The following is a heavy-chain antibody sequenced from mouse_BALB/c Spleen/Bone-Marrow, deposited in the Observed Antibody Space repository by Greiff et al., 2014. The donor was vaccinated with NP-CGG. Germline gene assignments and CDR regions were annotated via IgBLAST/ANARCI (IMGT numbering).Heavy chain of an antibody. Sequence: QVQLKESGAELARPGSSVKISCKASGYAFSSYWMNWVKQRPGQGLGWIGQIYPGDGDTNYNGKFKGKATLTADKSSSTAYMQLSSLTSEDSAVYFCARVRNWADYWGQGTTLTVSS. CDR3: ARVRNWADY. CDR2: IYPGDGDT. V-gene: IGHV1-80*01. D-gene: IGHD4-1*01. J-gene: IGHJ2*01. CDR1: GYAFSSYW.